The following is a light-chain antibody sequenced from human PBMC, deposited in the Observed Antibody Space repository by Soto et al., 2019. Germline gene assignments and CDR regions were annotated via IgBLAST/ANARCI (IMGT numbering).Light chain of an antibody. CDR1: QSVNIN. V-gene: IGKV3-20*01. CDR3: QQYGSSSWT. J-gene: IGKJ1*01. Sequence: IVMTQSPATLSLSLGERVTLPSRARQSVNINLAWYQQKPGQAPRLLIFAASSRATGIPDRFSGSGSGTDFTLTISRLEPEDFAVYYCQQYGSSSWTFGQGTKVDIK. CDR2: AAS.